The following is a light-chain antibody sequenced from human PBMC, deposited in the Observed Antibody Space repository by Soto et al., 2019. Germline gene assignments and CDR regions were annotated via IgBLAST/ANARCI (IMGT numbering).Light chain of an antibody. Sequence: QSVLTQPASVSGSPGQSITISCTGTSSDVGGYRFVSWYQQHPGKAPKLMIYEVSNRPSGVSNRFSGSKSGNTASLTISGLQAGDEADYYCSSYTSSSTIVFGGGTQLTVL. CDR3: SSYTSSSTIV. CDR1: SSDVGGYRF. V-gene: IGLV2-14*01. CDR2: EVS. J-gene: IGLJ7*01.